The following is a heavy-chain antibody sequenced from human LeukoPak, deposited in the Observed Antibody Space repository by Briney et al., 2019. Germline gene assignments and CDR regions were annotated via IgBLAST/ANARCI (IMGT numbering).Heavy chain of an antibody. D-gene: IGHD2-15*01. CDR3: ARGRYCSADICSGGDAFDI. CDR1: GGSINNYY. V-gene: IGHV4-4*07. CDR2: IYTRGST. J-gene: IGHJ3*02. Sequence: SETLSLTCTVSGGSINNYYWSWIRQPAGKGLEWIGRIYTRGSTNYNPSLKSRVTMSVDTSKNQFSLKLSPVTAANTAVYYCARGRYCSADICSGGDAFDIWGQGTMVSVSS.